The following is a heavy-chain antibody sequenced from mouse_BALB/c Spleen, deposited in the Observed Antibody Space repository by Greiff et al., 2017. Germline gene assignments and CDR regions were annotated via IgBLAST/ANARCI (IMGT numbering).Heavy chain of an antibody. D-gene: IGHD2-14*01. Sequence: DVQLQESGPGLVKPSQSLSLTCSVTGYSITSGYYWNWIRQFPGNKLEWMGYISYDGSNNYNPSLKNRISITRDTSKNQFFLKLNSVTTEDTATYYCAREEGDRYDGNYAMDYWGQGTSVTVSS. CDR1: GYSITSGYY. J-gene: IGHJ4*01. CDR3: AREEGDRYDGNYAMDY. V-gene: IGHV3-6*02. CDR2: ISYDGSN.